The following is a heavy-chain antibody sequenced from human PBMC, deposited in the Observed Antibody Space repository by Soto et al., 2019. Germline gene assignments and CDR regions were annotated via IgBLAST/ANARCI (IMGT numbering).Heavy chain of an antibody. Sequence: QVQLQQWGAGLLKPSETLSLTCAVYGGSFSGYYWSWIRQPPGKGLEWIGEFNHSGSTNYNPSLKSRVTISVDTSKNQCSLKLSSVTAAGTAVYYCARGRRDSSSSRHFDYWGQGTLVTVSS. V-gene: IGHV4-34*01. CDR1: GGSFSGYY. D-gene: IGHD6-6*01. J-gene: IGHJ4*02. CDR3: ARGRRDSSSSRHFDY. CDR2: FNHSGST.